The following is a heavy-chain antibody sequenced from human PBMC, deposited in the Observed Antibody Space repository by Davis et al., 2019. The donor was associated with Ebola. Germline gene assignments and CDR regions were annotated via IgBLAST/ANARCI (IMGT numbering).Heavy chain of an antibody. CDR3: ARHGSGSYSHYYYYGMDV. CDR2: IVVGSGNT. CDR1: GFTFTSSA. D-gene: IGHD3-10*01. J-gene: IGHJ6*02. Sequence: SVKVSCKASGFTFTSSAVQWVRQARGQRLEWIGWIVVGSGNTNYAQKFQERVTITRDTSISTAYMELSRLRSDDTAVYYCARHGSGSYSHYYYYGMDVWGQGTTVTVSS. V-gene: IGHV1-58*01.